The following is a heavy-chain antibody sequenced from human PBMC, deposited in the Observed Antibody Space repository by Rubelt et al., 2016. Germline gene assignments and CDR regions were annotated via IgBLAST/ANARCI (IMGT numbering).Heavy chain of an antibody. CDR2: MSSGGGGE. CDR3: AKQRGYNPISNFDY. V-gene: IGHV3-30*18. J-gene: IGHJ4*02. CDR1: GFIFSEYI. D-gene: IGHD5-18*01. Sequence: VQLVESGGGLVQPGGSLRLSCAATGFIFSEYIMHWVRQAPGKGLEWVAVMSSGGGGEYYGASVRGRFTISRDNAKNSLYREMNSLRAEDTAVYHCAKQRGYNPISNFDYWGQGTLVTVSS.